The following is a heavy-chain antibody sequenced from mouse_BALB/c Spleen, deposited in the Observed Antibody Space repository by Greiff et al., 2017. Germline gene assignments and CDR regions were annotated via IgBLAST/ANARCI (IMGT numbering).Heavy chain of an antibody. CDR3: ARKEYGNHAWFAY. V-gene: IGHV2-2*02. CDR2: IWSGGST. D-gene: IGHD2-10*02. Sequence: VQVVESGPGLVQPSQSLSITCTVSGFSLTSYGVHWVRQSPGKGLEWLGVIWSGGSTDYNAAFISRLSISKDNSKSQVFFKMNSLQANDTAIYYCARKEYGNHAWFAYWGQGTLVTVSA. CDR1: GFSLTSYG. J-gene: IGHJ3*01.